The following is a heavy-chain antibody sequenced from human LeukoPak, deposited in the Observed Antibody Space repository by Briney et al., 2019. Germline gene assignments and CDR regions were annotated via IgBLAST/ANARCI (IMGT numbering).Heavy chain of an antibody. CDR1: GFTFSSYN. CDR3: AKEGLGSTAVADRGYDY. Sequence: GGSLRLSCVVSGFTFSSYNMNWVRQAPGKGLEWVAVISNDGNRKYYADSVKGRFTISRDNSKNTLYLEMNSLRAEDAAVYYCAKEGLGSTAVADRGYDYWGQGILVTVSS. V-gene: IGHV3-30*18. D-gene: IGHD6-19*01. J-gene: IGHJ4*02. CDR2: ISNDGNRK.